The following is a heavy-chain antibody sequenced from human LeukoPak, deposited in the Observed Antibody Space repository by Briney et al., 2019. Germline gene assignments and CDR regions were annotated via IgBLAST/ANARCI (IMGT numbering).Heavy chain of an antibody. V-gene: IGHV3-30*03. Sequence: PGGSLRLSCAASGFTFSSYGMHWVRQAPGKGLEWVAVISYDGSNKYYADSVKGRFTISRDNSKNTLYLQMNSLRAEDTAVYYCARDLGGEVLFWLFDYWGQGTLVTVSS. D-gene: IGHD3-16*01. J-gene: IGHJ4*02. CDR1: GFTFSSYG. CDR3: ARDLGGEVLFWLFDY. CDR2: ISYDGSNK.